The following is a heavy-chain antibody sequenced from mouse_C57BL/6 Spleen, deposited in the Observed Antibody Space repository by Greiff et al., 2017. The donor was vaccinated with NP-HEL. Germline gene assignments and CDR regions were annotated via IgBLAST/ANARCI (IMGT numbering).Heavy chain of an antibody. CDR2: INPNNGGT. CDR1: GYTFTDYY. D-gene: IGHD2-10*01. Sequence: EVQLQQSGPELVKPGASVKISCKASGYTFTDYYMNWVKQSHGKSLEWIGDINPNNGGTSYNQKFKGKATLTVDKSSSTAYMELRSLTSEDSAVYYCARTSSYWAMDYWGQGTSVTVSS. CDR3: ARTSSYWAMDY. J-gene: IGHJ4*01. V-gene: IGHV1-26*01.